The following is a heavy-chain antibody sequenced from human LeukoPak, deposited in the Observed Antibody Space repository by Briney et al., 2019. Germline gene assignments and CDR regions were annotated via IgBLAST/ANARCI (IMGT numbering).Heavy chain of an antibody. J-gene: IGHJ4*02. CDR3: AKDRYCSGGSCSGDFDY. D-gene: IGHD2-15*01. CDR2: ISASGDST. V-gene: IGHV3-23*01. CDR1: GFTFSSYW. Sequence: PGGSLRLSCAASGFTFSSYWMHWVRQAPGKGLEWVSGISASGDSTYYADSVKGRFTISRDNSKNTLYVQMNSLRAEDTAVYYCAKDRYCSGGSCSGDFDYWGQGTLVTVSS.